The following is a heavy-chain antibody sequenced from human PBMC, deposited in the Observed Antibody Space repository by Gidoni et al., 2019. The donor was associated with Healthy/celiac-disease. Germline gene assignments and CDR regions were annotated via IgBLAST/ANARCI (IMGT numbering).Heavy chain of an antibody. V-gene: IGHV3-15*07. CDR3: TTAFPPKYSSSSSWYFAL. J-gene: IGHJ2*01. CDR2: IKSNTDGGTT. Sequence: LGWVGRIKSNTDGGTTDYAATVKGRFTISRDDSKNTLYLQMNSLKTEDAAVYYCTTAFPPKYSSSSSWYFALWGRGTLVTVSS. D-gene: IGHD6-6*01.